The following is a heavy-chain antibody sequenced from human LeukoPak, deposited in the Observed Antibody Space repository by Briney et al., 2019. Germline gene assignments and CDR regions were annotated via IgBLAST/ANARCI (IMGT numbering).Heavy chain of an antibody. D-gene: IGHD2-15*01. V-gene: IGHV3-74*01. CDR3: ARIHRGNVVYMDV. Sequence: GGSLRLSCAASGFTLSSYWMHWVRQAPGKGLVWVSRINSDGFSTSYADSVKGRFTISRDNDKNTLSLQMHSLRPEDTAVYYCARIHRGNVVYMDVWGKGTTVTVSS. J-gene: IGHJ6*03. CDR2: INSDGFST. CDR1: GFTLSSYW.